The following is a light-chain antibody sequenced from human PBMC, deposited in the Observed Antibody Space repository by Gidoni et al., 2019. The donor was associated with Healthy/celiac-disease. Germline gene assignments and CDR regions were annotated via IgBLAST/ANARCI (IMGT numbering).Light chain of an antibody. CDR1: QSISSW. CDR2: KAS. Sequence: DIQMTQSPSTLSASVGDRVTITCRASQSISSWLAGYQQKPGKAPKLLIYKASSLDSGVPSRFSGSGSGTEFTLTISSLQPDDFATYYCQQYNSYPETFGQGTKVEIK. CDR3: QQYNSYPET. V-gene: IGKV1-5*03. J-gene: IGKJ1*01.